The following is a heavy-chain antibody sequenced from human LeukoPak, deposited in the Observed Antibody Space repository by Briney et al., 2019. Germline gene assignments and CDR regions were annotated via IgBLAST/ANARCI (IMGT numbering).Heavy chain of an antibody. D-gene: IGHD2-15*01. J-gene: IGHJ4*02. Sequence: PGGSLRLSCAASGFTFSSYWMNWVRQAPGKGLEWVSVIHSGGNTYYADSVKGRFTISRDNSKNTLYLQMNSLRAEDTAVYYCTRDLNSGGSCWGQGTLVTVSS. CDR2: IHSGGNT. CDR1: GFTFSSYW. V-gene: IGHV3-53*01. CDR3: TRDLNSGGSC.